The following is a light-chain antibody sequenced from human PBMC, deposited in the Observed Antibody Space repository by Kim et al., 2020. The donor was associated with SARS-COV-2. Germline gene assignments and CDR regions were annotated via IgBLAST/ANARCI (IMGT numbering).Light chain of an antibody. CDR1: SCNTGVGVD. J-gene: IGLJ2*01. CDR3: HYYDCSLSAYVV. CDR2: GNS. Sequence: VTLSCTGSSCNTGVGVDVHWYRHLPGQAPKLLIYGNSNRPSGLPARFPGYKSGTSASLAITRLLAEHEADYYCHYYDCSLSAYVVFGGGTQLTVL. V-gene: IGLV1-40*01.